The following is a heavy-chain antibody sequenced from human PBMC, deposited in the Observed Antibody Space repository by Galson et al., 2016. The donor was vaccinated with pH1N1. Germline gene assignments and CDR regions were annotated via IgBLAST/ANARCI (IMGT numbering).Heavy chain of an antibody. Sequence: LRLSCAASGFTFTAYSMIWVRQAPGKGLEWVSSITSNSFYMYYADSVKGRFTISRDNSRTTLYLQMNSLRAEDTAVYYCAKGPYSSSWYPHFDYWGQGTLVTVSS. D-gene: IGHD6-13*01. CDR2: ITSNSFYM. V-gene: IGHV3-21*04. J-gene: IGHJ4*02. CDR3: AKGPYSSSWYPHFDY. CDR1: GFTFTAYS.